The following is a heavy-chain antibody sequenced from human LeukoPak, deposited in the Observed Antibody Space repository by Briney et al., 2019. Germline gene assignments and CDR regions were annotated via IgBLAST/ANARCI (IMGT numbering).Heavy chain of an antibody. D-gene: IGHD5-18*01. CDR2: VYYSGRT. CDR3: ARLRVRGYGYGPWEGPTWLDY. J-gene: IGHJ4*02. CDR1: GGSISSSTYY. Sequence: SETLSLTCTVSGGSISSSTYYWGWIRQPPRKGLEWIGSVYYSGRTYYHPSLKSRVTISVDTSKNQFSLQLSSVTAADTAVYYCARLRVRGYGYGPWEGPTWLDYWGQGTLVTVSS. V-gene: IGHV4-39*07.